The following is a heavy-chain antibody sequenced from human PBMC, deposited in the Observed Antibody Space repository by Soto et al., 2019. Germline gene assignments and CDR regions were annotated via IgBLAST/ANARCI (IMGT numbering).Heavy chain of an antibody. CDR1: GGSISSYY. J-gene: IGHJ6*03. V-gene: IGHV4-59*01. CDR3: ARDKRGWFGEYYYYYMDA. Sequence: SETLSLTCTVSGGSISSYYWSWIRQPPGKGLEWIGYIYYSGSTNYNPSLKSRVTISVDTSKNQFSLKLSSVTAADTAVYYCARDKRGWFGEYYYYYMDAWGKGTTVTVSS. CDR2: IYYSGST. D-gene: IGHD3-10*01.